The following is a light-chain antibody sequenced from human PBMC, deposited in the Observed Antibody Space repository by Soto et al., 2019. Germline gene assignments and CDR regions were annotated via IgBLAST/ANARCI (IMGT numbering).Light chain of an antibody. CDR2: GAS. CDR3: QQYGSPLWT. V-gene: IGKV3-20*01. Sequence: EIVLTQSPGTLSLSPGERATLSCRASQSVSSSYLAWYQQKPGQAPRLLIYGASSRATGIPDRFSGIGSVTVFTLTISRLEPEDFAVYYCQQYGSPLWTFGQGTKVEIK. CDR1: QSVSSSY. J-gene: IGKJ1*01.